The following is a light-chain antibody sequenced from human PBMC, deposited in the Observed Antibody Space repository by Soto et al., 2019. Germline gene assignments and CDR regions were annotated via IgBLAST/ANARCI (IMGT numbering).Light chain of an antibody. V-gene: IGKV3D-11*03. CDR3: QQYVISVT. J-gene: IGKJ5*01. Sequence: EIVLIQSPATLSLSPGERATLSCRASQSVTSNLAWYQQNPGQAPRLLIFDASKRATGIPARFSGSGSGTDFTLTISRLEPQDSAMYYCQQYVISVTFGQGTRLEIK. CDR2: DAS. CDR1: QSVTSN.